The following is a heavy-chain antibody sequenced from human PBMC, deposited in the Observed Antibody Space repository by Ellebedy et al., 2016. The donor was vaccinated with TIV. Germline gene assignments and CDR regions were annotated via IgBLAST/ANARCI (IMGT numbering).Heavy chain of an antibody. CDR1: GGSISGFY. Sequence: SETLSLTXTVSGGSISGFYWSWIRQPPGKGLEWIGSIYYSGSTYYNPSLKSRVTISVDTSKNQFSLKLGSVTAADTAVYYCARGFDSSGHTFDYWGQGTLVTVSS. V-gene: IGHV4-59*12. CDR3: ARGFDSSGHTFDY. D-gene: IGHD3-22*01. CDR2: IYYSGST. J-gene: IGHJ4*02.